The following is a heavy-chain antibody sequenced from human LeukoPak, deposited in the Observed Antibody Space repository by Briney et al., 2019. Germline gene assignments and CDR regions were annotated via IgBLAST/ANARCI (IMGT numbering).Heavy chain of an antibody. J-gene: IGHJ3*02. V-gene: IGHV3-21*01. CDR2: ISSSSYI. CDR3: ARELDYYDSSGYPPAAFDI. Sequence: GRSLRLSCAASGFTFSSYSMNWVRQAPGKGLEWVSSISSSSYIYYADSVKGRFTISRDNAKNSLYLQMNSLRAEDTAVYYCARELDYYDSSGYPPAAFDIWGQGTMVTVSS. D-gene: IGHD3-22*01. CDR1: GFTFSSYS.